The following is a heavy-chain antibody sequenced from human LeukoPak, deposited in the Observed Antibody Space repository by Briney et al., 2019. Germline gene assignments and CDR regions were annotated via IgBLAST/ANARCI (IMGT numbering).Heavy chain of an antibody. CDR3: ARGPLRPEPPTRWFDP. D-gene: IGHD1-14*01. CDR2: IIPIFGTA. Sequence: GASVKVSCKASGYTFTSYGISWVRQAPGQGLEWMGGIIPIFGTANYAQKFQGRVTITADKSTSTAYMELSSLRSEDTAVYYCARGPLRPEPPTRWFDPWGQGTLVTVSS. CDR1: GYTFTSYG. V-gene: IGHV1-69*06. J-gene: IGHJ5*02.